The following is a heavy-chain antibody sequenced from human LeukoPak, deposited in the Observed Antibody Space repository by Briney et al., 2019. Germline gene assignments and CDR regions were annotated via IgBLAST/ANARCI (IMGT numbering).Heavy chain of an antibody. Sequence: GASVKVSCKASGYTFTGNYMHWVRQAPGQGLEWMGWINPNSGGTKYAQKFQGSVTMTRDTSISTVYMELSRLRSDDTAVYYCARASGSYWWFDSWGQGTLVTVSS. V-gene: IGHV1-2*02. D-gene: IGHD1-26*01. CDR1: GYTFTGNY. CDR2: INPNSGGT. J-gene: IGHJ5*01. CDR3: ARASGSYWWFDS.